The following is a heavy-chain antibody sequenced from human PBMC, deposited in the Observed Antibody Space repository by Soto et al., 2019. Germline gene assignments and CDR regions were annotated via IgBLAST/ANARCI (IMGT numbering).Heavy chain of an antibody. CDR3: VRENYFDY. CDR2: IKQDGSER. CDR1: GFTFRNYW. J-gene: IGHJ4*02. Sequence: EEQLVESGGGLVQSGGSLRLSCAGSGFTFRNYWMGWVRQAPGKRLEWVANIKQDGSERYYADSVKGRFTISRDNAKNSLYLQMSSLGADDTAVYYCVRENYFDYWGQGILVIVSS. V-gene: IGHV3-7*01.